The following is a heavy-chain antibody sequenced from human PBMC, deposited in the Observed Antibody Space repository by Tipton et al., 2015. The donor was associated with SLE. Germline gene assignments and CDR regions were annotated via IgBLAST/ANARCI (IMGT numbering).Heavy chain of an antibody. CDR2: IYHSGIT. CDR3: ARGPPFMEWERNWFDP. D-gene: IGHD3-3*02. V-gene: IGHV4-61*05. Sequence: TLSLTCTVSGGSISSSSYYWGWIRQPPGKGLEWIAYIYHSGITNYNPSPPSRVTISVDRSKNQFSLKLTSVTAADTAVYYCARGPPFMEWERNWFDPWGQGTQVTVSS. CDR1: GGSISSSSYY. J-gene: IGHJ5*02.